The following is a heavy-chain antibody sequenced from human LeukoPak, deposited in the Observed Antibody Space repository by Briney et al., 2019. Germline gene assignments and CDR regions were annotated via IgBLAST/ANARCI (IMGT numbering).Heavy chain of an antibody. CDR3: ASDPEGDGYYGMDF. J-gene: IGHJ6*02. Sequence: PGGSLRLSCAPSGFTIRGYAMNWVRQAPGKGLEWVSSIWSTSTTIFYADSVKGRFTISRDNAKNSLFLQMNRLSAEDTALYYCASDPEGDGYYGMDFWGQGTSVTVSS. D-gene: IGHD3-10*01. CDR1: GFTIRGYA. CDR2: IWSTSTTI. V-gene: IGHV3-21*01.